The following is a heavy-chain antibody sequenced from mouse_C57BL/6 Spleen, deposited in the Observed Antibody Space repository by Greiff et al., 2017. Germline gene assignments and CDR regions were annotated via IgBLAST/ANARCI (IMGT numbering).Heavy chain of an antibody. D-gene: IGHD2-2*01. J-gene: IGHJ3*01. CDR3: ARWGMVTRAWFAY. CDR1: GYTFTSYG. Sequence: VQLQQSGAELARPGASVKLSCKASGYTFTSYGISWVKQRTGQGLEWIGEIYPRSGNTYYNEKFKGKATLTAYKSSSTAYMELRSLTSEDSAVYFCARWGMVTRAWFAYWGQGTLVTVSA. V-gene: IGHV1-81*01. CDR2: IYPRSGNT.